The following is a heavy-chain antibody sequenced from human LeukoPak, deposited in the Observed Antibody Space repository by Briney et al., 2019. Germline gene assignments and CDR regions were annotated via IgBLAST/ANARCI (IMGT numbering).Heavy chain of an antibody. CDR3: ARHGSGRYYPAEGRVDY. D-gene: IGHD3-10*01. V-gene: IGHV1-46*01. J-gene: IGHJ4*02. CDR1: GYGFTSYY. Sequence: ASVKVSCEAFGYGFTSYYIHWVRQAPGQGLEWMGIINPSVGGTTYARKFQGRVTMTRDTSTSTVYMELSSLRSEDTAVYYWARHGSGRYYPAEGRVDYWGQGTLVTVSS. CDR2: INPSVGGT.